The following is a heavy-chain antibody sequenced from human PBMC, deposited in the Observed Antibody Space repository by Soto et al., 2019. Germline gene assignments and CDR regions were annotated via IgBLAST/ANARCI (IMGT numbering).Heavy chain of an antibody. CDR2: IYYTGST. V-gene: IGHV4-59*08. D-gene: IGHD2-15*01. J-gene: IGHJ4*01. Sequence: PSETLSLTCTVSGGSISSYYWSWIRQPPGKGLEWIGYIYYTGSTNYNPSLKSRVTISVDTSKKQFSLKLSSVTAADTAVYYCARHRHYSTPFYFDYWGHGTQGTAPQ. CDR3: ARHRHYSTPFYFDY. CDR1: GGSISSYY.